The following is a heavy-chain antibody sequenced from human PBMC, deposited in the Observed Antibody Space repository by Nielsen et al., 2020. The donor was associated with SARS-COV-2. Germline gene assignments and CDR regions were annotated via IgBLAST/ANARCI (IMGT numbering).Heavy chain of an antibody. CDR2: ISGSGGST. J-gene: IGHJ4*02. D-gene: IGHD5-24*01. V-gene: IGHV3-23*01. CDR3: ASRWLQYFDY. Sequence: GESLKISCAASGFTFSSYAMSWVRQAPGKGLEWVSAISGSGGSTYYADSVKGRFTISRDNAKNSLYLQMNSLRAEDTAVYYCASRWLQYFDYWGQGTLVTVSS. CDR1: GFTFSSYA.